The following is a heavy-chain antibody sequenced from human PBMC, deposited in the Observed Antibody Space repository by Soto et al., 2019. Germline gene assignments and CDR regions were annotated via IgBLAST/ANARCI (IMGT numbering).Heavy chain of an antibody. CDR2: MLYSGLT. Sequence: SETLSLTCSVSGYSVSSSDYYWAWIRQPPGKGLEWIGSMLYSGLTYYNPSLKSRVTLSVDTSKNQFSVRLNSVTASDTAVYYCAPLSVSLSGPYGIRVWGQGTTVTVSS. CDR1: GYSVSSSDYY. D-gene: IGHD2-15*01. CDR3: APLSVSLSGPYGIRV. J-gene: IGHJ6*02. V-gene: IGHV4-39*01.